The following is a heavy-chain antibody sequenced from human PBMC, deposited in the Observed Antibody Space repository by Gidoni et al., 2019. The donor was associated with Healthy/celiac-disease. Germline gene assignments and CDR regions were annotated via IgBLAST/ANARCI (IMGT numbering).Heavy chain of an antibody. CDR2: INWNGGST. J-gene: IGHJ6*02. V-gene: IGHV3-20*04. Sequence: EVQLVASGGGVVRPGGSLRLSCAASGFTFADYGMSWVRQASGKGLEWVSGINWNGGSTGYADSVKGRFTISRDNAKNSLYLQMNSLRAEDTALYYCARADYYGSGSYPTMDVWGQGTTVTVSS. CDR1: GFTFADYG. CDR3: ARADYYGSGSYPTMDV. D-gene: IGHD3-10*01.